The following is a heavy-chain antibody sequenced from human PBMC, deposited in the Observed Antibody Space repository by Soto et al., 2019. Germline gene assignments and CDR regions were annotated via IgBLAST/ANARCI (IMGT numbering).Heavy chain of an antibody. J-gene: IGHJ4*02. CDR1: GGSFSGYY. CDR3: ARGGTLRTLYYFDY. V-gene: IGHV4-34*01. D-gene: IGHD4-17*01. Sequence: QVQLQQWGAGLLKPSETLSLTCAVYGGSFSGYYWSWIRQPPGKGLEWIGEINHSGSTNYNPSLKMRVTISLDTSKNQFALKVSAVTAEDTAVYYCARGGTLRTLYYFDYWGQGTLVTVSS. CDR2: INHSGST.